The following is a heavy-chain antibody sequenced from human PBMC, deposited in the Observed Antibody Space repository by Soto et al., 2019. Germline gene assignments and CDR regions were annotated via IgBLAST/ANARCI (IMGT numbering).Heavy chain of an antibody. CDR1: GFSFSDYG. D-gene: IGHD1-20*01. V-gene: IGHV3-33*01. J-gene: IGHJ6*03. CDR2: IWYDGSNK. Sequence: QVQLVESGGGVVQPGRSLRLSCAASGFSFSDYGMHWVRQAPGKGLEWVALIWYDGSNKYYEDSVKGRFTISRDNSKNTLFLQMNSLRVEDTAVYYCARGSHNWNSRESYFYYNLDVWGQGTTVTVSS. CDR3: ARGSHNWNSRESYFYYNLDV.